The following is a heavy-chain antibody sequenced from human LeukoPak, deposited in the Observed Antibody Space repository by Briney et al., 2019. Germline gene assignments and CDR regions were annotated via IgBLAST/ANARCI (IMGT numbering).Heavy chain of an antibody. D-gene: IGHD3-22*01. J-gene: IGHJ4*02. V-gene: IGHV3-21*01. CDR2: ISSSSSYI. CDR3: ASSSYDSSGYYYN. Sequence: PGGSLRLSCAASGFTFSSYAMSWVRQAPGKGLEWVSSISSSSSYIYYADSLKGRFTISRDNAKNSLYLQMNSLRAEDTAVYYCASSSYDSSGYYYNWGQGTLVTVSS. CDR1: GFTFSSYA.